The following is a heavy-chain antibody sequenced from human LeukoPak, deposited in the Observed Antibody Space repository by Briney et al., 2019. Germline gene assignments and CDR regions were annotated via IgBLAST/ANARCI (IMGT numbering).Heavy chain of an antibody. D-gene: IGHD2-8*01. CDR2: MYRGDRT. CDR1: GFTVSSNY. Sequence: GGSLRLSCAASGFTVSSNYMSWVRQAPGKGLEWVSFMYRGDRTYYADSVKGRFTMSRDDMKKTVYLQMDSLRAEDTAVYYCASSHCTTGSCNWFDPWGQGTLVTVSP. CDR3: ASSHCTTGSCNWFDP. J-gene: IGHJ5*02. V-gene: IGHV3-66*01.